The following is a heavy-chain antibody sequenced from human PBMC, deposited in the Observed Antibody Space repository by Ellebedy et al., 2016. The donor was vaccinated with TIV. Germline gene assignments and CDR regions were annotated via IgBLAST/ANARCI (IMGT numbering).Heavy chain of an antibody. CDR2: INPNSGGT. V-gene: IGHV1-2*02. Sequence: ASVKVSXKASRYTFTGYYMHWVRQAPGQGLEWMGWINPNSGGTNYAQKFQGRVTMTRDTSISTAYMELSRLRSDDTAVYYCARDRRYDFWSGYGENWFDPWGQGTLVTVSS. CDR3: ARDRRYDFWSGYGENWFDP. D-gene: IGHD3-3*01. CDR1: RYTFTGYY. J-gene: IGHJ5*02.